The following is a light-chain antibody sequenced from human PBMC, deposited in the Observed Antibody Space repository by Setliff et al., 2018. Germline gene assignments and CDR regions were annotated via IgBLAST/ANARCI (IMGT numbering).Light chain of an antibody. CDR3: SSYTSSSHPV. Sequence: QSALTQPPSVSGSPGQSVTISCSGTYSDIGGHDRVSWYQQPPDAAPKLMIYDVSHRPSGVPDRFSGSKSGNTASLTISGLQAEDEADYYCSSYTSSSHPVFGGGTKVTVL. CDR1: YSDIGGHDR. V-gene: IGLV2-18*02. CDR2: DVS. J-gene: IGLJ3*02.